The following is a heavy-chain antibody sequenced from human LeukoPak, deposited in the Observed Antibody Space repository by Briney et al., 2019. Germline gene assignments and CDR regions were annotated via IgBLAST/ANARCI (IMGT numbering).Heavy chain of an antibody. CDR3: ARDSRGDYYGSGSYDS. D-gene: IGHD3-10*01. CDR1: GGSFSSGTYY. J-gene: IGHJ4*02. CDR2: LYYCGPI. Sequence: SETLSLTCTVSGGSFSSGTYYWGWIRQPPGRGLEWIGALYYCGPIYYNPSLKSRVTISLDTSKNQFSLNLTSVTAADTAVYDCARDSRGDYYGSGSYDSWGQGTLVTVSS. V-gene: IGHV4-39*07.